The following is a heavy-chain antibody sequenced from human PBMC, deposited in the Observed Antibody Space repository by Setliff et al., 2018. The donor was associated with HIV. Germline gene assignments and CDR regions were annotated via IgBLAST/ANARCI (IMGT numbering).Heavy chain of an antibody. D-gene: IGHD3-16*01. Sequence: SETLSLTCAVYGGSFSAYHWSWIRQTPGKGLEWLGEINHSGSTAYNLALESRVSMSIDTSKNQFSLKLTSVTAADTAVYYCARDLGEPSDYWGQGTLVTVSS. CDR2: INHSGST. CDR3: ARDLGEPSDY. J-gene: IGHJ4*02. V-gene: IGHV4-34*01. CDR1: GGSFSAYH.